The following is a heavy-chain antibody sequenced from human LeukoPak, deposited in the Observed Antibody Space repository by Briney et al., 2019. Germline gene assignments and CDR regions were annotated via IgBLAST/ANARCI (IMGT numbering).Heavy chain of an antibody. J-gene: IGHJ4*02. Sequence: GGSLRLSCAVSGFTFSAYGMHWVRQAPGKGLVWVSRINSDGSSTSYADSVKGRFTISRDNAKNTLYLQMNSLRAEDTAVYYCAIYSSGWFSPGHYFDYWGQGTLVTVSS. CDR3: AIYSSGWFSPGHYFDY. CDR2: INSDGSST. D-gene: IGHD6-19*01. V-gene: IGHV3-74*01. CDR1: GFTFSAYG.